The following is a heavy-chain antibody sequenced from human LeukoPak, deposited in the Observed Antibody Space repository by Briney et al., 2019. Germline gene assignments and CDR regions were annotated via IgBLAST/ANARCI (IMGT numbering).Heavy chain of an antibody. CDR1: GFTVSSNF. V-gene: IGHV4-30-4*08. D-gene: IGHD3-3*01. J-gene: IGHJ5*02. CDR2: IYYSGST. Sequence: LRLSCAASGFTVSSNFMSWIRQPPGKGLEWIAYIYYSGSTYYNPSLKSRVTISVDTSKNQFSLRLSSVTAADTAVYYCARGALLRFLEWLSHWFDPWGQGTLVTVSS. CDR3: ARGALLRFLEWLSHWFDP.